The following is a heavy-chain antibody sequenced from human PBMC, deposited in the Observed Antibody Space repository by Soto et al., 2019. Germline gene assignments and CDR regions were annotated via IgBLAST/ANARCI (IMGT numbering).Heavy chain of an antibody. Sequence: TSETLSLTCTVSGGSISSYYWSWIRQPPGKGLEWIGYIYYSGSTNYNPSLKSRVTISVDTSKNQFSLKLSSVTAADTAVYYCARVGLGELSFTMDVWGQGTTVTVSS. CDR3: ARVGLGELSFTMDV. CDR2: IYYSGST. D-gene: IGHD3-16*02. CDR1: GGSISSYY. V-gene: IGHV4-59*01. J-gene: IGHJ6*02.